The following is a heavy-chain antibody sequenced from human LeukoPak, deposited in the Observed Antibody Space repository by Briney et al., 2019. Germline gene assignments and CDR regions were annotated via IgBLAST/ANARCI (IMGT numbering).Heavy chain of an antibody. CDR1: GYRFTSYD. V-gene: IGHV1-8*01. J-gene: IGHJ5*02. CDR3: ARKTLYGSGKSWFDP. D-gene: IGHD3-10*01. Sequence: ASEKVSCKGAGYRFTSYDIKRMRHGAGQGIEWKGGMNPNSGNTGYAQKFQDRVTMTRNTSISTAYMELSGLRSGDTAMYYCARKTLYGSGKSWFDPWGQGTLVTVSS. CDR2: MNPNSGNT.